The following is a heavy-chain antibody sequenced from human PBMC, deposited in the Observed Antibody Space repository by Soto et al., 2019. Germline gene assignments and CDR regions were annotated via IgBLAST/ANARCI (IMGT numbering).Heavy chain of an antibody. Sequence: EVQLVESGGGLVQPGGSLRLSCAASRFTVSSNYMSWVRQAPGKGLEWVSVIYSGGSTYYADSVKGRFTISRDNSKNTLYLQMNSLRAEDTAVYYCARDLQNRDYGYYYYGMDVWGQGTTVTVSS. CDR3: ARDLQNRDYGYYYYGMDV. D-gene: IGHD4-17*01. V-gene: IGHV3-66*01. CDR2: IYSGGST. CDR1: RFTVSSNY. J-gene: IGHJ6*02.